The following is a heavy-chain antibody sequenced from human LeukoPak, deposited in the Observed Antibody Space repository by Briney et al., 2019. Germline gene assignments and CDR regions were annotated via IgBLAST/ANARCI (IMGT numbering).Heavy chain of an antibody. CDR1: GGTFSSYA. Sequence: ASVKVSCKASGGTFSSYAISWVRQAPGQGLEWMGGIIPIFGTANYAQKFQGRVTITADKSTSTAYMELSSLRSEDTAVYYCATGSKTSGAFDIWGQGTMVTVSS. CDR2: IIPIFGTA. J-gene: IGHJ3*02. D-gene: IGHD2-2*01. V-gene: IGHV1-69*06. CDR3: ATGSKTSGAFDI.